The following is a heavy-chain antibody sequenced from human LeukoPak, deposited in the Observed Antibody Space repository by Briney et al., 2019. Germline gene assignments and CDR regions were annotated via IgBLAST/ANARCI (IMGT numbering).Heavy chain of an antibody. CDR1: GGSFSGYY. CDR3: ARGLHDYVWGSYRHQYYFDY. V-gene: IGHV4-34*01. J-gene: IGHJ4*02. D-gene: IGHD3-16*02. Sequence: PSETLSLTCAVYGGSFSGYYWSWIRQPPGKGLEWIGEINHSGSTNYNPSLKSRVTISVDTSKNQFSLELSSVTAADTAVYYCARGLHDYVWGSYRHQYYFDYWGQGTLVTVSS. CDR2: INHSGST.